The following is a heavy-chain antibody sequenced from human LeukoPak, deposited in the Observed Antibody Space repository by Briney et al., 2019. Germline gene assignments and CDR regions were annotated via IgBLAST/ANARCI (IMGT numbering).Heavy chain of an antibody. D-gene: IGHD2-15*01. V-gene: IGHV1-69*06. CDR1: GGTFSSYA. Sequence: GASVKVSCKASGGTFSSYAISWVRQAPGQGLEWMGGIIPIFGTANYAQKFQGRVTITADKSTSTAYMELSSLRSEDTAVYYGARVKDGSDYCHYWGQGTLDSVSS. J-gene: IGHJ4*02. CDR3: ARVKDGSDYCHY. CDR2: IIPIFGTA.